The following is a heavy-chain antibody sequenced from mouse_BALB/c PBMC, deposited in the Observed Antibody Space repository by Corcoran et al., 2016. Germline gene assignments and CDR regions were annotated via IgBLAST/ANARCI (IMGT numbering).Heavy chain of an antibody. Sequence: QIQLVQSGPALQKPGETVKISCKASGYTFTNYEMNRVKQAPGKGLKWMGCINTYTGEPTYADDFKGRFAFSLETSASTAYLQINHLKNEDTATYFWARGPPYAMDYWGQGTSVPVSS. CDR3: ARGPPYAMDY. CDR1: GYTFTNYE. V-gene: IGHV9-3-1*01. CDR2: INTYTGEP. J-gene: IGHJ4*01.